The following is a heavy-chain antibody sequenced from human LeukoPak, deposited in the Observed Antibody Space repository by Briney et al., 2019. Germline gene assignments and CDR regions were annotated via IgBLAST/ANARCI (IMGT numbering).Heavy chain of an antibody. CDR3: ARPRAYDTRDFDY. D-gene: IGHD3-22*01. J-gene: IGHJ4*02. CDR1: GFTFSNAW. Sequence: GSLRLSCAASGFTFSNAWMNWVRQAPGKGLEWVSSISSSSGTIYYADSVRGRFTISRDNAKNSLYLQMNSLRDEDTAVYYCARPRAYDTRDFDYWGQGTLVTVSS. CDR2: ISSSSGTI. V-gene: IGHV3-48*02.